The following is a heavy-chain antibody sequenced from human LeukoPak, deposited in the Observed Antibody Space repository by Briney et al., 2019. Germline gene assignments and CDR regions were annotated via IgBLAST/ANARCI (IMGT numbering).Heavy chain of an antibody. CDR3: ARDGDHYYDTYYDY. CDR1: GGSISSSSYY. D-gene: IGHD3-22*01. CDR2: IYYSGST. J-gene: IGHJ4*02. Sequence: SETLSLTCTVSGGSISSSSYYWGWIRQPPGKGLEWIGSIYYSGSTYYNPSLKSRVTISVDTSKNQFSLKLSSVTAADTAVYYCARDGDHYYDTYYDYWGQGTLVTVSS. V-gene: IGHV4-39*07.